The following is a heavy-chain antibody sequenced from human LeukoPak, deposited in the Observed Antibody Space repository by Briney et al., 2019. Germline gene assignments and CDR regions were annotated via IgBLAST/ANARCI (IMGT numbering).Heavy chain of an antibody. CDR3: TRDNSVGDIAWWFDP. CDR1: GYTFINNW. Sequence: ASVKVSCKASGYTFINNWMHWVRQAPGQGLEWMGLINPTGSSTLYAQKFQGRVTMTRDMSTSTDYMELSSLRSEGTAIYYCTRDNSVGDIAWWFDPWGQGTLVTVSS. J-gene: IGHJ5*02. D-gene: IGHD3-10*01. CDR2: INPTGSST. V-gene: IGHV1-46*01.